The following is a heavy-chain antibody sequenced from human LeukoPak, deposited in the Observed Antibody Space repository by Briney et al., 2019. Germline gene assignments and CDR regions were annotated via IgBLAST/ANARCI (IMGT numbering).Heavy chain of an antibody. J-gene: IGHJ4*02. CDR3: ARGRARMTRAYFDY. D-gene: IGHD5-12*01. V-gene: IGHV4-34*01. CDR1: GGSFSGYY. CDR2: INHSGST. Sequence: SETLSLTCAVYGGSFSGYYWSWIRQPPGKGLEWIGEINHSGSTNYNPSLKSRVTISVDTSKSQFSLKLSSVTAAGTAVYYCARGRARMTRAYFDYWGQGTLVTVSS.